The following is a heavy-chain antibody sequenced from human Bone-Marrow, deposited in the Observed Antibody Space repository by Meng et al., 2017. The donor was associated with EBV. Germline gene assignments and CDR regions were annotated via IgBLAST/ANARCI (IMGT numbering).Heavy chain of an antibody. D-gene: IGHD6-6*01. CDR2: INPGKGDA. CDR3: ARAGEYSSSSPFDF. J-gene: IGHJ4*02. Sequence: QVQLVQSGAEVRKPGSSVKVAGKASGYTFPNFAIHWVRQAPGQSLEWVGWINPGKGDAHYSQKFQGRVTFTSDTSATTSYMELSSLRSEDTGLYFCARAGEYSSSSPFDFWGQGTLVTVSS. V-gene: IGHV1-3*01. CDR1: GYTFPNFA.